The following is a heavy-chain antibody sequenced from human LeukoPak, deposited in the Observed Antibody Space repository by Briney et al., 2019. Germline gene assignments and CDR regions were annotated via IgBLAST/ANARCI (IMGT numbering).Heavy chain of an antibody. CDR1: GGSFSGYY. D-gene: IGHD1-26*01. V-gene: IGHV4-34*01. J-gene: IGHJ4*02. CDR2: INHSGST. Sequence: SETLSLTCAVYGGSFSGYYWSWIRQPPGKGLEWIGEINHSGSTNYNPSLKSRVTISVYTSKNQFSLKLSSVTAADTAVYYCARGQTEHYWGQGTLVTVSS. CDR3: ARGQTEHY.